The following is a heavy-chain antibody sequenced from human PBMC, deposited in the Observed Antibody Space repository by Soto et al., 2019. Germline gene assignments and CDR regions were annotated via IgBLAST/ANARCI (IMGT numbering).Heavy chain of an antibody. J-gene: IGHJ5*02. V-gene: IGHV4-31*03. CDR2: IYYSGST. Sequence: SETLSLTCTVPGGSISSGGYYWSWIRQHPGKGLEWIGYIYYSGSTYYNPSLKGRVTISVDTSKNQFSLKLSSVTAADTAVYYCARVFSDSSSFFDPWGQGTLVTVSS. CDR1: GGSISSGGYY. D-gene: IGHD6-13*01. CDR3: ARVFSDSSSFFDP.